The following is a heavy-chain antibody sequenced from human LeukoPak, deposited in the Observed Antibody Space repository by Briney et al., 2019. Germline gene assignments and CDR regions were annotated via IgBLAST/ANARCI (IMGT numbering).Heavy chain of an antibody. CDR1: GGSVSGYC. V-gene: IGHV4-59*08. J-gene: IGHJ3*02. CDR3: ARHFTYSYDTSGYPRDIFDI. Sequence: SETLSLTCTVSGGSVSGYCWSWIRQSPGEGLVWLGYIYFSGSTNYNPSLKSRATISIDMSKNQFSLKLSSVTAADTALYYCARHFTYSYDTSGYPRDIFDIWGQGTMVTVSS. CDR2: IYFSGST. D-gene: IGHD3-22*01.